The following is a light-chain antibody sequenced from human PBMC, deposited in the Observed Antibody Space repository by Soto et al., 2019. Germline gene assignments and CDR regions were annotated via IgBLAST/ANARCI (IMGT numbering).Light chain of an antibody. CDR3: QQYAGSPRT. J-gene: IGKJ1*01. CDR2: DAS. CDR1: QSVSSSY. Sequence: EIVLTQSPGTLSLSPGERATLSCRASQSVSSSYLVWHQQKPGQAPRLLIYDASNRATGIPARFSGSGAGTDFTLTVSRVEPEDFAVYFCQQYAGSPRTFGQGTKVDNK. V-gene: IGKV3-20*01.